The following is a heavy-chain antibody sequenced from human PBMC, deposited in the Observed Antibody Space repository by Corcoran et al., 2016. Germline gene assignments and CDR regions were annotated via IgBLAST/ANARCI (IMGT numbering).Heavy chain of an antibody. CDR1: GFTVSSNY. J-gene: IGHJ3*01. Sequence: EVQLVESGGDLIQPGGSLRLSCAASGFTVSSNYMNWVRQAPGKGLEWVSVIYSSGSTYYANAVKGRFTISRDKSKNTLSLQVNRLRAEDTAVYYCARDSIPIRYTFDLWGQGTTVTVSS. CDR2: IYSSGST. V-gene: IGHV3-53*01. CDR3: ARDSIPIRYTFDL. D-gene: IGHD1-20*01.